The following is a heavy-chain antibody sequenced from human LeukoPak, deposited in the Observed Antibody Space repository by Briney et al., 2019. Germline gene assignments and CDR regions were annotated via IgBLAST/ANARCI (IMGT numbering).Heavy chain of an antibody. D-gene: IGHD5-12*01. V-gene: IGHV3-66*01. CDR2: IYSGGST. Sequence: PGGSLRLSCAASGFTFSTYAMSWVRQAPGKGLEWVSVIYSGGSTYYADSVKGRFTISRDNSKNTLYLQMNSLRAEDTAVYYCASAGMVATFDYWGQGTLVTVSS. CDR1: GFTFSTYA. CDR3: ASAGMVATFDY. J-gene: IGHJ4*02.